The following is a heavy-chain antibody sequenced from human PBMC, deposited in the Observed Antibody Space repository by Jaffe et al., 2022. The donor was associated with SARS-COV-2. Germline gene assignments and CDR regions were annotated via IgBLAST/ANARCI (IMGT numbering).Heavy chain of an antibody. J-gene: IGHJ4*02. V-gene: IGHV3-9*01. CDR1: GFTFDDYA. Sequence: EVQLVESGGGLVQPGRSLRLSCAASGFTFDDYAMHWVRQAPGKGLEWVSGISWNSGSIGYADSVKGRFTISRDNAKNSLYLQMNSLRAEDTALYYCAKDTSHSSGWYGDFDYWGQGTLVTVSS. CDR3: AKDTSHSSGWYGDFDY. CDR2: ISWNSGSI. D-gene: IGHD6-19*01.